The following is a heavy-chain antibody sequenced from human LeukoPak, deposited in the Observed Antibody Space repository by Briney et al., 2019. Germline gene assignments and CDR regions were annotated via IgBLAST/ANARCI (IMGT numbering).Heavy chain of an antibody. J-gene: IGHJ6*03. CDR3: AKCILTGYYKGYMDV. Sequence: GGSLRLSCAASGFTFSSHGMSWVRQAPGKGLEGVSASSGSGGSSFYTDSVKGRFTISRDNSKNTLYLQMDSLRAEDTAVYYCAKCILTGYYKGYMDVWGKGTTVTISS. CDR2: SSGSGGSS. D-gene: IGHD3-9*01. V-gene: IGHV3-23*01. CDR1: GFTFSSHG.